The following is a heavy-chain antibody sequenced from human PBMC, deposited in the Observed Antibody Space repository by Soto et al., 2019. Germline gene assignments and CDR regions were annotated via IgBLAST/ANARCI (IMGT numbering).Heavy chain of an antibody. D-gene: IGHD6-6*01. CDR1: GFTFSGSA. Sequence: PGGSLRLSCAASGFTFSGSAMHWVRQASGKGLEWVGRIRSKANSYATAYAASVKGRFTISRDDSKNTAYLQMNSLKTEDTAVYYCTRRVAARPGGYYYYGMDVWGQGTTVTVS. V-gene: IGHV3-73*01. CDR3: TRRVAARPGGYYYYGMDV. CDR2: IRSKANSYAT. J-gene: IGHJ6*02.